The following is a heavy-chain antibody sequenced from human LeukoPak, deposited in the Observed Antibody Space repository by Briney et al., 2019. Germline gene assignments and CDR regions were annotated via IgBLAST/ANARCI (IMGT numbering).Heavy chain of an antibody. J-gene: IGHJ4*02. D-gene: IGHD6-19*01. CDR3: ARRNSGWPFDW. CDR2: IFSSGTT. Sequence: SETLSLTCSVSGGSISSSSHYRGWIRQPPGKGLEWIGHIFSSGTTYYNPSLQSRVTISADTSKNQFSLKVNSVSAADTAVYYCARRNSGWPFDWWGPGSLVTVSS. V-gene: IGHV4-39*01. CDR1: GGSISSSSHY.